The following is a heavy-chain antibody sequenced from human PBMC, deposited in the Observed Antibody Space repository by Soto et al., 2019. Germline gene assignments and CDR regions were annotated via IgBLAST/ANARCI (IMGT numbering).Heavy chain of an antibody. J-gene: IGHJ6*02. CDR2: IYPGDSDT. CDR3: ASSYYYGSGSQHYYYYGMDV. Sequence: EVQLVQSGAEVKKPGESLQISCKGSGYSFTSYWIGWVRQMPGKGLEWMGIIYPGDSDTRYSPSFQGQVTISADKSISTAYLQWSSLKASDTAMYYCASSYYYGSGSQHYYYYGMDVWGQGTTVTVSS. D-gene: IGHD3-10*01. V-gene: IGHV5-51*01. CDR1: GYSFTSYW.